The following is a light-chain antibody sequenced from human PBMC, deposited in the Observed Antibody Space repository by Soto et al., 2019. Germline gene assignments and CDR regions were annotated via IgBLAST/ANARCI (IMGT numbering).Light chain of an antibody. CDR1: QSISNN. CDR2: GAS. Sequence: EIVMTQSPATLSVAPGERAILSCRASQSISNNLAWYQQKPGQAPRLLIFGASTRATGIPARFSGSGSGTEFTLTISSLQSEDSAVYYCQQHNGWPLTFGGGTKVEIK. V-gene: IGKV3-15*01. J-gene: IGKJ4*01. CDR3: QQHNGWPLT.